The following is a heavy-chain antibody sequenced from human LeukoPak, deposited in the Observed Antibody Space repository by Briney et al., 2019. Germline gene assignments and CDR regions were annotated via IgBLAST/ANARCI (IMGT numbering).Heavy chain of an antibody. J-gene: IGHJ6*03. CDR3: ARGYCSGGSCYSYYYYNYMDV. V-gene: IGHV4-39*07. CDR1: GDSISSSSYY. Sequence: SETLSLTCSVSGDSISSSSYYWGWIRQPPGKGLEWIGSIHYSGSTNYNPSLKSRVTISVDTSKNQFSLKLSSVTAADTAVYYRARGYCSGGSCYSYYYYNYMDVWGKGTTVTVSS. D-gene: IGHD2-15*01. CDR2: IHYSGST.